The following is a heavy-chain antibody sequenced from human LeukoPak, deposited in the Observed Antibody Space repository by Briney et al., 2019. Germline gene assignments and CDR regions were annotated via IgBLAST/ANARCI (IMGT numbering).Heavy chain of an antibody. J-gene: IGHJ6*03. CDR1: GGSISSYY. V-gene: IGHV4-4*07. CDR2: IHSGGTT. Sequence: SETLSLTCTVSGGSISSYYWSWIRQPPGKGLEWIGRIHSGGTTNYNPSLMSRVTLSIDKSKKHISLRLTSVTAADTALYYCARDNGSGYTKGYEHYYYYLDVWGKGTTVTVSS. D-gene: IGHD3-3*02. CDR3: ARDNGSGYTKGYEHYYYYLDV.